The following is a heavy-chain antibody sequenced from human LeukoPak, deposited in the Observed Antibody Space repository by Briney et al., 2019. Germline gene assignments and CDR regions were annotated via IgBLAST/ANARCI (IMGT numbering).Heavy chain of an antibody. J-gene: IGHJ4*02. CDR3: ARVRDGYYRPYFDY. Sequence: GGSLRLSCAASGFTFSSHAMHWVRQAPGKGLEWVAVMSYDGSNKYYADSVKGRFTISRDNSKNTLYLQMNSLRAEDTAVYYCARVRDGYYRPYFDYWGQGTLVTVSS. V-gene: IGHV3-30-3*01. D-gene: IGHD5-24*01. CDR1: GFTFSSHA. CDR2: MSYDGSNK.